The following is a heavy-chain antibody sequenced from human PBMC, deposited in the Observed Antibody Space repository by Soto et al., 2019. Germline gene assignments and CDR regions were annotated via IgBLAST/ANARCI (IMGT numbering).Heavy chain of an antibody. Sequence: SETLSLTCTVSGGSISRGGYYWSGIRQHPGRGLEWIGYIYYSGSTYYNPSLKSRVTISVDTSKNQFSLKLSSVTAADTAVYYCARERTNGNWCDYSGPGTLLTVSS. CDR3: ARERTNGNWCDY. D-gene: IGHD1-7*01. J-gene: IGHJ4*02. CDR2: IYYSGST. CDR1: GGSISRGGYY. V-gene: IGHV4-31*03.